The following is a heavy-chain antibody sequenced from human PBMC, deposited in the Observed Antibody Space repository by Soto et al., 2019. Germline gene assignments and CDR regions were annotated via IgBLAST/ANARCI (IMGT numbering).Heavy chain of an antibody. CDR1: GGTFSSYA. V-gene: IGHV1-69*12. CDR2: IIPIFGTA. D-gene: IGHD5-12*01. J-gene: IGHJ4*02. CDR3: AREGGYSGFDRRQYYFDY. Sequence: QVQLVQSGAEVKKPGSSVKVSRKAAGGTFSSYAISWVRQAPGQGLEWMGGIIPIFGTANYAQKFQGRVTITADASTSTAYMELSSLRSEDTAVYYCAREGGYSGFDRRQYYFDYWGQGTLVTVSS.